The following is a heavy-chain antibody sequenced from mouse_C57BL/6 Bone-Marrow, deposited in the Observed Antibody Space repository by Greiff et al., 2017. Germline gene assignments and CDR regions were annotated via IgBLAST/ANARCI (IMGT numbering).Heavy chain of an antibody. CDR3: SRQVTTVVATKYFDV. CDR2: ISGGGGNT. V-gene: IGHV5-9*04. CDR1: GFTFSSYT. D-gene: IGHD1-1*01. Sequence: EVQLQESGGGLVKPGGSLKLSCTASGFTFSSYTMTWVRQTPEQGLEWVAAISGGGGNTYYPDSVKGRYTITIDNDTNIMSLQMCSLRSEDAAVYSYSRQVTTVVATKYFDVWGTGTTVTVSS. J-gene: IGHJ1*03.